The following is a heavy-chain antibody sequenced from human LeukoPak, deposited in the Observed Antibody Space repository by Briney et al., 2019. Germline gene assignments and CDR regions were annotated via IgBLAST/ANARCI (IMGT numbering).Heavy chain of an antibody. CDR3: ARPVNWNDAHSGAFDI. D-gene: IGHD1-20*01. CDR1: GGTFSSYA. J-gene: IGHJ3*02. CDR2: IIPILGIA. Sequence: GASVKVSCKASGGTFSSYAISWVRQAPGQGLEWMGRIIPILGIANYAQKFQGRVTITADKSTSTAYMELSSLRSEDTAVYYCARPVNWNDAHSGAFDIWGQGTMVTVSS. V-gene: IGHV1-69*04.